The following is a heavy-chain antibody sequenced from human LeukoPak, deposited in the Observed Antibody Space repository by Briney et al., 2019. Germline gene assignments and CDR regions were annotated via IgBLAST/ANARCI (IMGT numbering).Heavy chain of an antibody. D-gene: IGHD6-19*01. CDR1: GDSVSSKNGA. Sequence: SQTLSLTCVVSGDSVSSKNGAWNWIRQSPSRGLEWLGRTYYRSKWYNDYAESMEGRMTISQDTSKNQYSLHLNSVTPDDTAVYYCARDFGTTGWHTFDYWGQGTLVTVSA. V-gene: IGHV6-1*01. CDR2: TYYRSKWYN. J-gene: IGHJ4*02. CDR3: ARDFGTTGWHTFDY.